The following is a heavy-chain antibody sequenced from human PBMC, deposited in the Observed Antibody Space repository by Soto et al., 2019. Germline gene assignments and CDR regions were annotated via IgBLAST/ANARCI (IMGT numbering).Heavy chain of an antibody. CDR2: IYPADSDT. V-gene: IGHV5-51*01. D-gene: IGHD2-8*01. CDR3: ARLMVSTPNFDH. CDR1: GYTFTSYW. J-gene: IGHJ4*02. Sequence: GESLKISCKASGYTFTSYWIGWVRQMPGKGLELMGIIYPADSDTRYSPSFQGQVTISADKSINTAYLQWRTLEASDTAMYYCARLMVSTPNFDHWGQGALVTVSS.